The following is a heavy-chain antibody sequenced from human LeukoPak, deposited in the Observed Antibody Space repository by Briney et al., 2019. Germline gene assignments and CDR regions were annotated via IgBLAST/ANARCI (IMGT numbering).Heavy chain of an antibody. CDR2: IRNKANSYTT. V-gene: IGHV3-72*01. D-gene: IGHD3-16*01. J-gene: IGHJ4*02. Sequence: GSLSLSCAASGFTFSDHFLDWVRQAPGKGLEWVGRIRNKANSYTTEYAASVRGRFTISRDDSKNSLYLQMNSLKTDDTAVYYCGNGFGDWGQGTLVTVSS. CDR1: GFTFSDHF. CDR3: GNGFGD.